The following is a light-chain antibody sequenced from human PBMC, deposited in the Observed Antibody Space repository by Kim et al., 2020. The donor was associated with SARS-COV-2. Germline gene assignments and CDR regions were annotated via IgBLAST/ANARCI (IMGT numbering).Light chain of an antibody. CDR2: STS. J-gene: IGKJ1*01. Sequence: SLSPGKSANLSCRASENVASAYLAWYQQSRGQAPRLLIYSTSPRATGIPERFSGSGSGTDFSHSITRLEPEDFVVYYCQHMSTFGQGTKVDIK. CDR3: QHMST. CDR1: ENVASAY. V-gene: IGKV3-20*01.